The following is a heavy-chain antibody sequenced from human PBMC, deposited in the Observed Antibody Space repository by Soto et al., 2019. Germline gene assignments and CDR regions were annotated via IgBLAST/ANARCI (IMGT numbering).Heavy chain of an antibody. CDR2: ISSSTNTM. CDR3: ARGVYDSNGYSYP. D-gene: IGHD3-22*01. CDR1: GFTFSSYE. Sequence: LSFAASGFTFSSYEMNWVRRAPGKGLEWISYISSSTNTMYYADSVKGRFTISRDNAKNSLYLQMNSLRAEDTAVYYCARGVYDSNGYSYPWGQGTLVTVSS. V-gene: IGHV3-48*03. J-gene: IGHJ5*02.